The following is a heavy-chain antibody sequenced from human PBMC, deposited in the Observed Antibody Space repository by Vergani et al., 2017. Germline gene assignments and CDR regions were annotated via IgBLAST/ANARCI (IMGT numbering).Heavy chain of an antibody. Sequence: QVQLVQSGAEVKKPGSSVKVSCKASGGTFSSYAISWVRQAPGQGLEWMGRIIPIFGTANYAQKFQGRVTTTADESTSTAYMELSSLRSEDTAVYYCARDSVGGPNCSSGSCYELSWFDPWGQGTLVTVSS. CDR1: GGTFSSYA. D-gene: IGHD2-15*01. J-gene: IGHJ5*02. CDR2: IIPIFGTA. CDR3: ARDSVGGPNCSSGSCYELSWFDP. V-gene: IGHV1-69*13.